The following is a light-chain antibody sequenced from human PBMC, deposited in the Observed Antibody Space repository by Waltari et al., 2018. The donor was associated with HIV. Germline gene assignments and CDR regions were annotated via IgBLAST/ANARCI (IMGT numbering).Light chain of an antibody. CDR1: QSISSY. V-gene: IGKV1-39*01. Sequence: DIQMTQSPSSLSASVGDRVTITCRARQSISSYLNWYHQKPGKAPKLLIYAASSLQSGVPSRFSGSGSGTDFTLTISSLQPEDFATYYCQQSYSTPPWTFGQGTKVEIK. CDR2: AAS. CDR3: QQSYSTPPWT. J-gene: IGKJ1*01.